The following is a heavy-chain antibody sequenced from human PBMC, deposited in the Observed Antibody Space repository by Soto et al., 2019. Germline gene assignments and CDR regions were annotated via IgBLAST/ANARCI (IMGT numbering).Heavy chain of an antibody. J-gene: IGHJ3*02. V-gene: IGHV3-23*01. CDR1: GFTFSSYA. CDR2: ISGSGDST. Sequence: EVQLLESGGGLVQSGGSPRLSCAASGFTFSSYAMSWVRQAPGKGLEWVSVISGSGDSTYYADSVKGRFTISRDNSKNTLYLQMNSLRAEDTAVYYCAKIGGLERPFLPFDIWGQGTMVTVSS. D-gene: IGHD1-1*01. CDR3: AKIGGLERPFLPFDI.